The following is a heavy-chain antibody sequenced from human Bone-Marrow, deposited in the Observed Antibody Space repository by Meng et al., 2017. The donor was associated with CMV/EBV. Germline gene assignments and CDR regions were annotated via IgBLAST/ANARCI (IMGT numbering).Heavy chain of an antibody. Sequence: SETLSLTCSVSGDSIMSHYWSWIRQPPGKGLELIGYIHYSGNTNYNPSLKGRVTISVDTSRNQFSLKLNSVTAADTALYFWARLSGSFDNWGQGALVTVSS. D-gene: IGHD1-26*01. V-gene: IGHV4-59*11. J-gene: IGHJ4*02. CDR2: IHYSGNT. CDR1: GDSIMSHY. CDR3: ARLSGSFDN.